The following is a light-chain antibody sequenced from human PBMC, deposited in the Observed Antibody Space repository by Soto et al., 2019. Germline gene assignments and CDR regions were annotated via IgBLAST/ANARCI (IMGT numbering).Light chain of an antibody. CDR3: QQYDRASWT. CDR2: RAS. Sequence: DIQMTHSPSTLSASVGDRVIITCRASQSIRRWLAWYQQKPGKAPNLLIYRASTLKSGIPSRFSGSGSGTEFTLTISSLQPDDFATYYCQQYDRASWTFGPGTKVEIK. CDR1: QSIRRW. V-gene: IGKV1-5*03. J-gene: IGKJ1*01.